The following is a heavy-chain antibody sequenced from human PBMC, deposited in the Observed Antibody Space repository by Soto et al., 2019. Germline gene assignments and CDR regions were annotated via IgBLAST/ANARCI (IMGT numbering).Heavy chain of an antibody. CDR2: ISYDGSNK. J-gene: IGHJ4*02. D-gene: IGHD3-9*01. CDR3: AKGAAYYDILTGYPREHYFDY. CDR1: GFTFSSYG. V-gene: IGHV3-30*18. Sequence: PGGSLRLSCAASGFTFSSYGMHWVRQAPGKGLEWVAVISYDGSNKYYADSVKGRFTISRDNSKNTLYLQMNSLRAEDTAVYYCAKGAAYYDILTGYPREHYFDYWGQGTLVTVS.